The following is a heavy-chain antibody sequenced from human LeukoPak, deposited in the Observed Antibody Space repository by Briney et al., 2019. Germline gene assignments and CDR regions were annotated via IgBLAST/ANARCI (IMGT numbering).Heavy chain of an antibody. CDR1: GLTLSSYA. J-gene: IGHJ4*02. V-gene: IGHV3-23*01. D-gene: IGHD6-19*01. CDR2: ISGSGGSA. CDR3: GQRKWSIGWPFDS. Sequence: GGSVRLSCAASGLTLSSYAMSWLRQAPGKGVEWVSAISGSGGSAYYADSVKGRFTISSDNSKNTLYLQMNSQRAEDTALYNCGQRKWSIGWPFDSWGQGTLLTVSS.